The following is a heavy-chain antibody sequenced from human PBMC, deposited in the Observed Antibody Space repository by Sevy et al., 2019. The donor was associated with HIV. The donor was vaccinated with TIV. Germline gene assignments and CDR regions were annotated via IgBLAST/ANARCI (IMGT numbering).Heavy chain of an antibody. V-gene: IGHV3-30-3*01. CDR1: GFTFSSYA. CDR2: ISYDGSNK. CDR3: ARDRYYYDSSGYWEPDY. Sequence: GGSLRLSCAASGFTFSSYAMHWVHQAPGKGLEWVAVISYDGSNKYYADSVKGRFTISRDNSKNTLYLQMNSLRAEDTAVYYCARDRYYYDSSGYWEPDYWGQGTLVTVSS. J-gene: IGHJ4*02. D-gene: IGHD3-22*01.